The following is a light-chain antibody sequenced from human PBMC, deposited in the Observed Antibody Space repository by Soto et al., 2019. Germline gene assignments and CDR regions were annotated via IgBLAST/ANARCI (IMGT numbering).Light chain of an antibody. V-gene: IGKV3-20*01. Sequence: EIVLTQSPGTLSLSPGERATLSCRASQSVTSNYLAWYQQKPGQAPRLLIYTASSRATGIPDRFSGSGSGTDFTLTINRLEPEDFAVYYCQQCSTLPRTFGQGTKVEFK. J-gene: IGKJ1*01. CDR2: TAS. CDR1: QSVTSNY. CDR3: QQCSTLPRT.